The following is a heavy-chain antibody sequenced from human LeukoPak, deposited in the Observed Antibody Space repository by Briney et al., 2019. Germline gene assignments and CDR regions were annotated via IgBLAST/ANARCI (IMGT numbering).Heavy chain of an antibody. CDR2: IYYSGST. Sequence: SETLSLTCTVSGGSISRYYWSWTRQPPGKGLEWIGYIYYSGSTNYNPSLKSRVTISVDTSKNQFSLKLSSVTAADTAVYYCARQSHSRSYYDILTGYYGLFNDAFDIWGQGTMVTVSS. J-gene: IGHJ3*02. V-gene: IGHV4-59*08. D-gene: IGHD3-9*01. CDR1: GGSISRYY. CDR3: ARQSHSRSYYDILTGYYGLFNDAFDI.